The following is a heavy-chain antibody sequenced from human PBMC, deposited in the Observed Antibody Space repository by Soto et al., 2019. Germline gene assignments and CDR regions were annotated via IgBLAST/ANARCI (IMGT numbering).Heavy chain of an antibody. Sequence: PAGSLRLSCAASGFTFSSYVMSWVRQAPGQGLEWVSTISGSGGRTYYADSVKGRFTISRGNSMNTLYLQMNSLRAEDTAVYYCAKEFVRDGYSSSWYLFGYWGQGTLVTVSS. V-gene: IGHV3-23*01. J-gene: IGHJ4*02. CDR2: ISGSGGRT. CDR3: AKEFVRDGYSSSWYLFGY. D-gene: IGHD6-13*01. CDR1: GFTFSSYV.